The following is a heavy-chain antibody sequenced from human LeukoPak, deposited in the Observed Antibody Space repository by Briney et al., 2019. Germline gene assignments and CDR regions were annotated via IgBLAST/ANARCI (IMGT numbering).Heavy chain of an antibody. J-gene: IGHJ4*02. Sequence: ASVKVSSQASGSTFTGYYMHWVRQAPGQGVEWMGWINPNSGGTNYAQKFQGRVTVTRDTSISTAYMELSRLRSDDTAVYYCARDRVGSAHYDSSGYYLPTDYWGQGTLVTVSS. CDR3: ARDRVGSAHYDSSGYYLPTDY. D-gene: IGHD3-22*01. V-gene: IGHV1-2*02. CDR2: INPNSGGT. CDR1: GSTFTGYY.